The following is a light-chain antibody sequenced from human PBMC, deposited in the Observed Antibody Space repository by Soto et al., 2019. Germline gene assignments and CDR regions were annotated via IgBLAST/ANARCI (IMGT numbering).Light chain of an antibody. J-gene: IGKJ5*01. Sequence: AIQMTQSPSSLSASVGDSITITCRASQDIRSDLGWYQQKPGRAPKLLIYAASSLQNGVPSRFSGSESGTDFTLTISNLQPEDCAIYFCQQANSFPITFGQGTRLEI. CDR2: AAS. V-gene: IGKV1-6*01. CDR3: QQANSFPIT. CDR1: QDIRSD.